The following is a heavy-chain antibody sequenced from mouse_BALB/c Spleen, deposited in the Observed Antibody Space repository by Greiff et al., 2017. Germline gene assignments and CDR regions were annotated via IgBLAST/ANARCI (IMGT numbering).Heavy chain of an antibody. D-gene: IGHD2-1*01. V-gene: IGHV5-6-5*01. Sequence: EVKLVESGGGLVKPGGSLKLSCAASGFTFSSYAMSWVRQTPEQRLEWVASISSGGSTYYPDSVKGRFTISRDNARNILYLQMSSLRSEDTAMYYCARALYYGNYCDYWGQGTTLTVSS. CDR1: GFTFSSYA. J-gene: IGHJ2*01. CDR3: ARALYYGNYCDY. CDR2: ISSGGST.